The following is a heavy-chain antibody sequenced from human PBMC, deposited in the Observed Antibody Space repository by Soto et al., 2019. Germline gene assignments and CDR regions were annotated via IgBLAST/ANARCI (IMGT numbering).Heavy chain of an antibody. D-gene: IGHD4-17*01. CDR3: AKDSTDYGDYVLFSYYYYGMDV. V-gene: IGHV3-23*01. J-gene: IGHJ6*02. Sequence: GGSLRLSCAASGFTFSSYAMSWVRQAPGKGLEWVSAISGSGGSTYYADSVKGRFTISRDNSKNTLYLQMNSLRAEDTAVYYCAKDSTDYGDYVLFSYYYYGMDVWGQGTTVTVSS. CDR1: GFTFSSYA. CDR2: ISGSGGST.